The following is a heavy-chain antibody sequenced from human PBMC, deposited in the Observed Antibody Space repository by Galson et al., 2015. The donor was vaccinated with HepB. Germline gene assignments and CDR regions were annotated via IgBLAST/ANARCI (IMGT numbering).Heavy chain of an antibody. CDR1: GYTFTSYG. CDR2: ISAYNGNT. J-gene: IGHJ6*03. D-gene: IGHD4-17*01. Sequence: SVKVSCKASGYTFTSYGISWVRQAPGQGLEWMGWISAYNGNTNYAQKLQGRVTMTTDTSTSTAYMELRSLRSDDTAVYYCARGVTTDTYYYYYYMDVWGKGTTVTVSS. V-gene: IGHV1-18*01. CDR3: ARGVTTDTYYYYYYMDV.